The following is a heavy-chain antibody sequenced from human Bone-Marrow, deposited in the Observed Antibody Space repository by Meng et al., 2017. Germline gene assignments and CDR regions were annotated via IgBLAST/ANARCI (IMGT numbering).Heavy chain of an antibody. D-gene: IGHD1-26*01. CDR1: GLTFSAHY. CDR2: ISGSGNTI. V-gene: IGHV3-11*01. Sequence: QVQLGESGGGLGKPGGSLRVSCSASGLTFSAHYMSWIRQAPGKGLEWVSYISGSGNTIYYADSVKGRFTISRDNADNSLFLQMTSLRAEDTAVYYCARDSSGAYDYWGQGTLVTVPS. J-gene: IGHJ4*02. CDR3: ARDSSGAYDY.